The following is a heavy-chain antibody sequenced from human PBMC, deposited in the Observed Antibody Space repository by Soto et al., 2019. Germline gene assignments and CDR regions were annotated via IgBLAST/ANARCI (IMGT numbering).Heavy chain of an antibody. D-gene: IGHD3-22*01. CDR2: IRSKAYGGTT. CDR3: TRDPSSYYYDSSGYWTSPYFDY. J-gene: IGHJ4*02. V-gene: IGHV3-49*03. CDR1: GFTFGDYA. Sequence: GGSLRLSCTASGFTFGDYAMSWFRQAPGKGLEWVGFIRSKAYGGTTEYAASVKGRFTISRDDSKSIAYLQMNSLKTEDTAVYYCTRDPSSYYYDSSGYWTSPYFDYWGQGTLVTVS.